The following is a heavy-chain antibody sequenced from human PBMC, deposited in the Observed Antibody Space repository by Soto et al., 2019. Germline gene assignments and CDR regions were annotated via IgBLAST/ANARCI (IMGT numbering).Heavy chain of an antibody. CDR1: GGTFSSYS. J-gene: IGHJ6*02. CDR2: IIPIFGTA. CDR3: ARWSGWYPPTYYYYGMYV. Sequence: SVKVSCKASGGTFSSYSISWVRQAPGQGLEWMGGIIPIFGTANYAQKFQGRVTITADESTSTAYMELSSLRSEDTAVYYCARWSGWYPPTYYYYGMYVWGQGTTVTVSS. V-gene: IGHV1-69*13. D-gene: IGHD6-19*01.